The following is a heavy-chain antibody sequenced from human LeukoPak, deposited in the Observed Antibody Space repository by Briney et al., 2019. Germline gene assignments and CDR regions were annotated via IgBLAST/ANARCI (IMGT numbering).Heavy chain of an antibody. CDR2: IKSKTDGGTT. J-gene: IGHJ4*02. V-gene: IGHV3-15*01. D-gene: IGHD6-6*01. Sequence: GGSLRLSCAASGFTFSNAWMSWVRQAPGKGLEWVGRIKSKTDGGTTDYAAPVKGRFTISRDDSKNTLYLQMNSLKTEDTAVYYCTTIAASALNFDYWGQGTLVTVSS. CDR1: GFTFSNAW. CDR3: TTIAASALNFDY.